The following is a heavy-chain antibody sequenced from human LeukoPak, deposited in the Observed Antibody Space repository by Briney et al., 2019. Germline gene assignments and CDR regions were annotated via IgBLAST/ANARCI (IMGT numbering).Heavy chain of an antibody. J-gene: IGHJ4*02. CDR2: ISGSGGST. D-gene: IGHD4-17*01. CDR3: AKDRRSNGD. Sequence: GGSLRLSCAASGFTFSSYAMSWVRQVPGKGLEWVSAISGSGGSTYHADSVKGRFTISRDNSKNALYLQMNSLRAEDTAVYYCAKDRRSNGDWGQGTLVTVSS. CDR1: GFTFSSYA. V-gene: IGHV3-23*01.